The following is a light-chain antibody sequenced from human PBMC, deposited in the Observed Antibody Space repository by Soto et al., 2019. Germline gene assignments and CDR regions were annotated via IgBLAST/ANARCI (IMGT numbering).Light chain of an antibody. Sequence: EIVMTQSPATLSVSPGERGTLSCRASQNIRSNVAWYQQRPGQAPRLLIFGASVRATGVPDRFSGSGSGTDFTLTINSLQSEDSAVYYCQHYGSSPGLTFGGGTKVEIK. CDR2: GAS. J-gene: IGKJ4*01. CDR1: QNIRSN. V-gene: IGKV3-15*01. CDR3: QHYGSSPGLT.